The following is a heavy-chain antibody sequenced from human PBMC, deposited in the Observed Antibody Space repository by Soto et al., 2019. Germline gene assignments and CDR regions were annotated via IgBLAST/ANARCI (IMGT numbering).Heavy chain of an antibody. CDR3: ARSYGSGNYYGVPSNWFDP. CDR1: GGTFSSYA. D-gene: IGHD3-10*01. J-gene: IGHJ5*02. Sequence: GASVKVSCKASGGTFSSYAISCVRQAPGQGLEWMGGIIPIFGTANYAQKFQGRVTITADESTSTAYMELSSVTAADTAVYYCARSYGSGNYYGVPSNWFDPWGQGTLVTVSS. V-gene: IGHV1-69*13. CDR2: IIPIFGTA.